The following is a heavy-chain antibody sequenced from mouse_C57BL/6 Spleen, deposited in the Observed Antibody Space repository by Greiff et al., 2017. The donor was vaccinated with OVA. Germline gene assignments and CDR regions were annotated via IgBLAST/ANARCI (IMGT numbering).Heavy chain of an antibody. CDR3: ARRGLNWDYAMDY. D-gene: IGHD4-1*02. CDR1: GYTFTSYW. CDR2: IHPNSGST. Sequence: QVQLQQPGAELVKPGASVKLSCKASGYTFTSYWMHWVKQRPGQGLEWIGMIHPNSGSTNYNEKFKSKATLTVDKSSSTAYMQLSSLTSEDSAVYYCARRGLNWDYAMDYWGQGTSVTVSS. V-gene: IGHV1-64*01. J-gene: IGHJ4*01.